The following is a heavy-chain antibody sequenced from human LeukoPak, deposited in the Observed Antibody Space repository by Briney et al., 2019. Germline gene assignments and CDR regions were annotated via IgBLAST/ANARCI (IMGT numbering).Heavy chain of an antibody. CDR3: ARSSYDSRGYYYFDY. CDR2: ISGAGSTI. Sequence: GGSLRLSCAAYGFTFISYEMNWVRQAPGKGLEWVSYISGAGSTINFADSVKGRFTISRDNAKNSLSLHMNSLRAEDTAVYYCARSSYDSRGYYYFDYWGQGTLVTVSS. V-gene: IGHV3-48*03. D-gene: IGHD3-22*01. CDR1: GFTFISYE. J-gene: IGHJ4*02.